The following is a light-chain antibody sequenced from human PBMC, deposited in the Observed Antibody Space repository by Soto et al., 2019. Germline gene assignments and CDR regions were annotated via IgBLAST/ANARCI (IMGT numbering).Light chain of an antibody. CDR2: SAS. Sequence: DIQMTQSPSSVSASVGDRVTITCRASQVIDNWLAWYQQKPGKAPKVLIYSASSLQSGVPSRFSGSRSGTDFTLTISSLQPEDFATYYCKQANSFPPLFGQGTRLEIK. J-gene: IGKJ5*01. CDR3: KQANSFPPL. V-gene: IGKV1-12*01. CDR1: QVIDNW.